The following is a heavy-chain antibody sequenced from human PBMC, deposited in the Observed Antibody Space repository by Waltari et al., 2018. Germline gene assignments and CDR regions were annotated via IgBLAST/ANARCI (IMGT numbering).Heavy chain of an antibody. Sequence: QVQLQGWGAGLLKPSETLSLPCAVSGGSLSGFYWTWIRQSPGKGLEWIGDVNHGGDTNYNPSLETRLTVSVDTSKKQFSLRMRSVTAADTAVYYCARAPGYKGIFDHWGQGILVTVSS. CDR3: ARAPGYKGIFDH. CDR2: VNHGGDT. D-gene: IGHD5-12*01. J-gene: IGHJ5*02. CDR1: GGSLSGFY. V-gene: IGHV4-34*01.